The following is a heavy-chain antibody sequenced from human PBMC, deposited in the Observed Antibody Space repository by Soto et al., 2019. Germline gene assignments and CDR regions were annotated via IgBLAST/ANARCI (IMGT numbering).Heavy chain of an antibody. J-gene: IGHJ4*02. CDR1: GFTFSSCA. V-gene: IGHV3-30*18. CDR3: VKDRSDTLSFDY. CDR2: VTHDGSLY. Sequence: QVQLVESGGGVVQPGRSLRLSCVASGFTFSSCAMHWVRQVPGKGLEWLAVVTHDGSLYPYADSVKGRFSISRDNSRKTLYLQMNSLRPEDTAVYYCVKDRSDTLSFDYWGQGTLVTVSS.